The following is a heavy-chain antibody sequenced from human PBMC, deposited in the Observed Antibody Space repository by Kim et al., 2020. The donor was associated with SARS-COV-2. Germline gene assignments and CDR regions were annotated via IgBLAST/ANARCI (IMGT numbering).Heavy chain of an antibody. Sequence: TYYNPSLKSRVTISVDTSKNQFSLKLSSVTAADTAVYYCARGSSWRSFDYWGQGTLVTVSS. J-gene: IGHJ4*02. CDR3: ARGSSWRSFDY. D-gene: IGHD6-13*01. CDR2: T. V-gene: IGHV4-31*02.